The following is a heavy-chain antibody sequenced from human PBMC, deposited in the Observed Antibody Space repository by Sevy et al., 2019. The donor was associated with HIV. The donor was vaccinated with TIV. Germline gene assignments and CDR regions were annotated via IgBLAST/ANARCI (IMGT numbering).Heavy chain of an antibody. CDR1: GGSFSGYY. CDR3: ARHCGSTSCYHALDI. J-gene: IGHJ3*02. Sequence: SETMSLTCAVYGGSFSGYYWSWIRQPPGKGLEWIGEINHSGSTNYNPSLKSRVTISVDTSKNQFSLKLSSVTAADTAVYYCARHCGSTSCYHALDIWGQGTMVTVSS. CDR2: INHSGST. D-gene: IGHD2-2*01. V-gene: IGHV4-34*01.